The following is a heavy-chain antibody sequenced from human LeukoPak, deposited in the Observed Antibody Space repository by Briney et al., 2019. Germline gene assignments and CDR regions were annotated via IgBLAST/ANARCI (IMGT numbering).Heavy chain of an antibody. D-gene: IGHD4/OR15-4a*01. CDR1: GGSISSTDYY. Sequence: SETLSLTCSVSGGSISSTDYYWSWIRQPPGKGPEWIAYIYYSGSTQYTPTLKSRVSISIDTSQNQFSLKLTSVPVADTAVYFCARGPPKYRANNGLDPWGQGTLVIVSS. V-gene: IGHV4-30-4*08. CDR3: ARGPPKYRANNGLDP. J-gene: IGHJ5*02. CDR2: IYYSGST.